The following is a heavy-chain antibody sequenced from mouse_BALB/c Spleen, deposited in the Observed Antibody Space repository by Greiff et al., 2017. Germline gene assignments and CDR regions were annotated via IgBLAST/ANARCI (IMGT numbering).Heavy chain of an antibody. Sequence: EVKLMESGGGLVQPGGSLRLSCATSGFTFTDYYMSWVRQPPGKALECLGFIRNKANGYTTEYSASVKGRFTISRDNSQSILYLQMNTLRAEDSATYYCARAHSLWFPMDYWGQGTSVTVSS. CDR2: IRNKANGYTT. V-gene: IGHV7-3*02. CDR1: GFTFTDYY. J-gene: IGHJ4*01. D-gene: IGHD2-2*01. CDR3: ARAHSLWFPMDY.